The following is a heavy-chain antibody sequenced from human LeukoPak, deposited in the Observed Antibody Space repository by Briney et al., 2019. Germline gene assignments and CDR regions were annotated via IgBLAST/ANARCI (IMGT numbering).Heavy chain of an antibody. CDR3: AKYRD. CDR1: GFTFSEYW. J-gene: IGHJ4*02. D-gene: IGHD2-2*02. Sequence: GGSLRLSCAGSGFTFSEYWMSWVRQAPGKGLEWVANIKGDGSEKYHVDSVEGRFTISRDNAKNSLYLQMNSLRAEDTAIYYCAKYRDWGQGTLVTVSS. V-gene: IGHV3-7*01. CDR2: IKGDGSEK.